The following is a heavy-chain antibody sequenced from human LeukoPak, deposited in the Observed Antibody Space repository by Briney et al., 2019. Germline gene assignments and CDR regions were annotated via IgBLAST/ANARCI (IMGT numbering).Heavy chain of an antibody. CDR3: ASNGAKIHPYYYYYMDV. Sequence: GGSLRLSCAASGFTFDDYGMSWVRQAPGKGLEWVSGIIWNGGSTGYADPVRGRFTISRDNSKNTLYLQMNSLRAEDTAVYYCASNGAKIHPYYYYYMDVWGKGTTVTVSS. CDR2: IIWNGGST. CDR1: GFTFDDYG. D-gene: IGHD4-17*01. V-gene: IGHV3-20*04. J-gene: IGHJ6*03.